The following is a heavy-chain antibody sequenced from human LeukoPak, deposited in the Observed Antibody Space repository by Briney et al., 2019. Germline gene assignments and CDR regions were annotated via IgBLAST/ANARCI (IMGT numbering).Heavy chain of an antibody. CDR2: INPNSGGT. V-gene: IGHV1-2*02. CDR3: AKVFVSSAQCHSQH. CDR1: GYTFSGYY. D-gene: IGHD6-19*01. J-gene: IGHJ1*01. Sequence: ASVSAASKASGYTFSGYYMHWVRQAPGQGLEWMGWINPNSGGTNYAQKFQGRVTMTRDTSISTAYMELSSLRSDDTAVYYCAKVFVSSAQCHSQHWGQGTLVIVSS.